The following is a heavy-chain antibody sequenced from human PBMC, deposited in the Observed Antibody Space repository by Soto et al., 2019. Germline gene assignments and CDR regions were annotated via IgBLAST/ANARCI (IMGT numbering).Heavy chain of an antibody. CDR2: IIPIFGTA. CDR3: ARDPGGAAAGTLDP. Sequence: SVKVSCKASGGTFSSYAISWVRQAPGQGLEWMGGIIPIFGTANYAQKFQGRVTITADESTSTAYMELSSLRSEDTAVYYCARDPGGAAAGTLDPWGQGTLVTVSS. V-gene: IGHV1-69*13. CDR1: GGTFSSYA. D-gene: IGHD6-13*01. J-gene: IGHJ5*02.